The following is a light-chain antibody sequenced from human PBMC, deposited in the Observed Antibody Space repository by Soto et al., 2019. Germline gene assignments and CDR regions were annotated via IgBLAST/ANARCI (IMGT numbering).Light chain of an antibody. J-gene: IGKJ1*01. CDR3: QQSYSTLRT. CDR2: GAN. Sequence: DIQMTQSPSTLSASVGDRVTITCQASQDISNHLNWYQQKPGKPPQLLIHGANKLQSGVPSRFSGSRSGTDFTLTIDSLRPEDVATYYCQQSYSTLRTFGQGTKVDIK. V-gene: IGKV1-39*01. CDR1: QDISNH.